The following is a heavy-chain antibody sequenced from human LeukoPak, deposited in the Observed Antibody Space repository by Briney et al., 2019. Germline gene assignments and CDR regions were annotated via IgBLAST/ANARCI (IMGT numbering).Heavy chain of an antibody. CDR1: GYNFINHW. V-gene: IGHV5-51*01. D-gene: IGHD2-15*01. CDR3: ARYCSGSSCFHYGMDV. Sequence: GESLKISCKGSGYNFINHWIGWVRQMPGKGLEWMGIIYPGDSETGYSPSFQGQVTISDDKSISTAYLQWSSLKASDTAMYYCARYCSGSSCFHYGMDVWGQGTTVTVSS. CDR2: IYPGDSET. J-gene: IGHJ6*02.